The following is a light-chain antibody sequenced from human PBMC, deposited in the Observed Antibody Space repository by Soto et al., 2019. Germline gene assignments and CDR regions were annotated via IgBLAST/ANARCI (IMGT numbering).Light chain of an antibody. CDR2: EVS. CDR3: SSYTSSSPYV. Sequence: QSALTQPASVSGSPGQSITISCTGTSSDVGGYNYVSWYQHHPGKAPKLMIYEVSNRPSGVSNRFSGSKSGNTACLTISGLQAEDEAEYYCSSYTSSSPYVFGTGTQLTVL. V-gene: IGLV2-14*01. CDR1: SSDVGGYNY. J-gene: IGLJ1*01.